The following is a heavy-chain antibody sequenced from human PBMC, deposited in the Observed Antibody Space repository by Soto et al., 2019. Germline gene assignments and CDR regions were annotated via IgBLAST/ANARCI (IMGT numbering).Heavy chain of an antibody. V-gene: IGHV1-46*01. D-gene: IGHD4-17*01. CDR1: GYTFSNYY. J-gene: IGHJ6*02. Sequence: QVHLVQSGAEVKKPGASVTFPCKASGYTFSNYYMHWVRQAPGQGLEWVGIINPSGGGTTYAQNFQCRVTMTRDTSTSTVYMELNSLRSEDTAVYYCARGPKLTDFGDRGYYGMDVWDHGTTVTVSS. CDR3: ARGPKLTDFGDRGYYGMDV. CDR2: INPSGGGT.